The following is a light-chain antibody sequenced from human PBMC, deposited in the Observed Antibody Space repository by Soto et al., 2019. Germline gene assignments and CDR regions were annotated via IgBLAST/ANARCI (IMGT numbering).Light chain of an antibody. CDR1: QTITSN. J-gene: IGKJ4*01. CDR2: GAS. V-gene: IGKV3-15*01. CDR3: QQYSSWVT. Sequence: EIVMTQSPVTLSLSPGDTATLSCRASQTITSNLAWYQQKPGQPPRLLIYGASTRATGIPARFSGSGSGTEFTLTLTNLQSEAFAVYYCQQYSSWVTFGGGTQLEI.